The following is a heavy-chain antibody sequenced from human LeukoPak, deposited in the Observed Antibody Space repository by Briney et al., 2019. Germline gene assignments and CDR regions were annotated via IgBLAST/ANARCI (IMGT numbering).Heavy chain of an antibody. CDR2: INPNSGGT. CDR1: GYTFTGYY. D-gene: IGHD1-26*01. Sequence: ASVKVSCKASGYTFTGYYMHWVRQAPGQGLEWMGWINPNSGGTNYAQKFQGRVTMTRDTSISTAYMEPSRLRSDDTAVYYCARDRVGALFDAFDIWGQGTMVTVSS. J-gene: IGHJ3*02. CDR3: ARDRVGALFDAFDI. V-gene: IGHV1-2*02.